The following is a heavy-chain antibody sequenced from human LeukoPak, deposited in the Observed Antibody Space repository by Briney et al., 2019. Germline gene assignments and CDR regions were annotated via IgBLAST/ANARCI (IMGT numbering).Heavy chain of an antibody. D-gene: IGHD3-10*01. V-gene: IGHV3-33*01. J-gene: IGHJ4*02. CDR3: ARDRYYGSGRGFDY. CDR2: IWYDGSNK. Sequence: PGGSLRLSCAASGFTFSSYGMHWVRQAPGKGLEWVAVIWYDGSNKYYADSVKGRFTISRDNSKNKLYLQMNSLRAEDTAVYYCARDRYYGSGRGFDYWGQGTLVTVSS. CDR1: GFTFSSYG.